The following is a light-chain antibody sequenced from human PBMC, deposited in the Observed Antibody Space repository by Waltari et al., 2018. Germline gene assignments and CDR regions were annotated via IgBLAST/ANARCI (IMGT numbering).Light chain of an antibody. CDR3: YSSDSTGLRV. CDR2: EDT. Sequence: SYELTQTPSESVSPGQSARITCSGHELPRKHAYWFQQKSGPAPRLVIYEDTNRPSGITEGFSGSRSGTVATLTITGAQVDDEADYYCYSSDSTGLRVFGGGTTVVVL. J-gene: IGLJ1*01. CDR1: ELPRKH. V-gene: IGLV3-10*01.